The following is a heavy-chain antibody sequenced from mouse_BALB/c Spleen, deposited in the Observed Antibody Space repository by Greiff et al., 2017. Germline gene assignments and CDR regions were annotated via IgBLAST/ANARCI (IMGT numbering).Heavy chain of an antibody. Sequence: EVKLVESGGGLVKPGGSLKLSCAASGFTFSSYAMSWVRQTPEKRLEWVASISSGGSTYYPDSVKGRFTISRDNARNILYLLMSSLRSEDTAMYYCAREGLYYGSSDWYVDVWGAGTTVTVSS. V-gene: IGHV5-6-5*01. D-gene: IGHD1-1*01. CDR3: AREGLYYGSSDWYVDV. CDR1: GFTFSSYA. CDR2: ISSGGST. J-gene: IGHJ1*01.